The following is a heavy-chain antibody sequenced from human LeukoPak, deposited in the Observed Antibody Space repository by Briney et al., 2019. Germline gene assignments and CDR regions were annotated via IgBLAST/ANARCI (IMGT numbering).Heavy chain of an antibody. CDR1: GFTFSSYE. J-gene: IGHJ4*02. Sequence: GGSLRLSCAASGFTFSSYEMNWVRQAPGKGLEWISYITSTGNTIYYADSVKGRFTISRDNAKNSLYLQMNSLRAEDTAVYYCARLANWSPFDYWGQGTLVTVSS. CDR3: ARLANWSPFDY. CDR2: ITSTGNTI. D-gene: IGHD1-20*01. V-gene: IGHV3-48*03.